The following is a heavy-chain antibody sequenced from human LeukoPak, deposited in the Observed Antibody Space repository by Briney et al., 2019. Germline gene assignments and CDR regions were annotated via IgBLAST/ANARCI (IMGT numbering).Heavy chain of an antibody. Sequence: SETLSLTCTVSGGSISSSSYYWGWIRQPPGKGLDWIASIYYSGSTYYNPSLKSRVTISVDTSKNQFSLKLSSVTAADTAVYYCARDYSNDYFDYWGQGTLVTVSS. J-gene: IGHJ4*02. CDR1: GGSISSSSYY. CDR3: ARDYSNDYFDY. CDR2: IYYSGST. D-gene: IGHD4-11*01. V-gene: IGHV4-39*07.